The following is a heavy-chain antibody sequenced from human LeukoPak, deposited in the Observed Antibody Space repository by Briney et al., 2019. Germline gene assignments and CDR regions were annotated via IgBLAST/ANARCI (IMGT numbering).Heavy chain of an antibody. D-gene: IGHD5-18*01. V-gene: IGHV4-61*01. CDR3: ARDSTAMVTVAANAFDI. CDR2: IYYSGST. Sequence: SETLSLTCNVSGGSFSSGSYYWSWIRQPPGKGLEWIGYIYYSGSTNYNPSLKSRVTISVDTSKNQFSLKLSSVTAADTAVYYCARDSTAMVTVAANAFDIWGQGTMVTVSS. CDR1: GGSFSSGSYY. J-gene: IGHJ3*02.